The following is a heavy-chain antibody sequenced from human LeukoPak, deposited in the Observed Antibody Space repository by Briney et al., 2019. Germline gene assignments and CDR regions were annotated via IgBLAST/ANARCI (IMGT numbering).Heavy chain of an antibody. CDR1: GFAFNDYW. J-gene: IGHJ6*02. Sequence: GGSLRLSCAASGFAFNDYWMNWVRQVPGKGLMWVARLNSDGTRTTYADPVKGRFTVSRDNAKNTLYLQMNSLRAEDTAVYYCARDRSRWSIAPDADVRGQGTTVTVSS. CDR3: ARDRSRWSIAPDADV. CDR2: LNSDGTRT. V-gene: IGHV3-74*01. D-gene: IGHD2-15*01.